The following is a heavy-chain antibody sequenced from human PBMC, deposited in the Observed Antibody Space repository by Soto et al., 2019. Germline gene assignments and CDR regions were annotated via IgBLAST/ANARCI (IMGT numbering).Heavy chain of an antibody. J-gene: IGHJ4*02. CDR1: GFTFSRYA. V-gene: IGHV3-23*01. CDR2: ISGSGGST. D-gene: IGHD3-22*01. Sequence: EVQLLESGGGLVQPGGSLRLSCAASGFTFSRYAMSWVRQAPGKGLEWVSAISGSGGSTYYADSVKGRFTISRDNSKNTLYLQMNSLRAEDTAVYYCAKGLYYYESSAYMGYWGQGTLVTVSS. CDR3: AKGLYYYESSAYMGY.